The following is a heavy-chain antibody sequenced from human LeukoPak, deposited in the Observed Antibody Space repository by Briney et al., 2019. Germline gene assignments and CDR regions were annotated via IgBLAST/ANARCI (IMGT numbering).Heavy chain of an antibody. D-gene: IGHD2-21*02. CDR1: GFTVSSNY. CDR3: AKDKGGVMSATVDH. V-gene: IGHV3-66*01. J-gene: IGHJ5*02. CDR2: IYSGGST. Sequence: GGSLRLSCAASGFTVSSNYMSWVHQAPGKGLEWVSVIYSGGSTYYADSVKGRFTISRDNSKNTLFLRMNSLRADDTARYFCAKDKGGVMSATVDHWGQGILVIVSS.